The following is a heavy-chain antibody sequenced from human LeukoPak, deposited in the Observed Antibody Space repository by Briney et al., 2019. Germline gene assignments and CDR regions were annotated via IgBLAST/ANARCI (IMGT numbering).Heavy chain of an antibody. CDR1: GFTFSSNS. J-gene: IGHJ4*02. Sequence: GGSLRLSCAAPGFTFSSNSMNWVRQAPGEGLEWVSYISSFSSTIHYADSVKGRFTISRDNAKNSLYLQMNSLRDEDTAVYYCARDLDYAFDYWGQGTLVTVSS. D-gene: IGHD4-17*01. CDR3: ARDLDYAFDY. CDR2: ISSFSSTI. V-gene: IGHV3-48*02.